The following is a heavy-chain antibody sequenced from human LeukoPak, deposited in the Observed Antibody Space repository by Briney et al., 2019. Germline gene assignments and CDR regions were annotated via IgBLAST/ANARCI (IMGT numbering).Heavy chain of an antibody. CDR2: ISSSGSTI. CDR1: GFTFSSYE. V-gene: IGHV3-48*03. J-gene: IGHJ3*02. D-gene: IGHD3-10*01. Sequence: PGGSLRLSCAASGFTFSSYEMNWVRQAPGKGLEWVSYISSSGSTIYYADSVKGRFTISRDNAKNSLYLQMNSLRAEDTAVYYCARVGLWFGTDAFDIWGQGTMVTVSS. CDR3: ARVGLWFGTDAFDI.